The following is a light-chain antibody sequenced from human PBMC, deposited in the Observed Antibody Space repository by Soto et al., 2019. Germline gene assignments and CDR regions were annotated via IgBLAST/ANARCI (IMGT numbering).Light chain of an antibody. V-gene: IGLV2-23*02. CDR2: EVT. CDR3: CSHAGSSTFVI. Sequence: QSALTQPASVSGSPGQSITISCTGTSSDVGSYNLVSCYQHHPGQVPKLMIYEVTKRPSGVSNRFSGSKSGNTASLTISGLQAEDEADYYCCSHAGSSTFVIFGGGTKLTVL. J-gene: IGLJ2*01. CDR1: SSDVGSYNL.